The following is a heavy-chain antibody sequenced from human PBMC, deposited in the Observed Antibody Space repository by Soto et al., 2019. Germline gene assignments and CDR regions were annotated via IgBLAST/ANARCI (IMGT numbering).Heavy chain of an antibody. CDR3: APCLGELRCDY. J-gene: IGHJ4*02. D-gene: IGHD1-26*01. CDR1: GFTFRKYS. CDR2: ISSTSGYI. V-gene: IGHV3-21*01. Sequence: EVEVVESGGGLGNPGGSLRLSCAASGFTFRKYSMSWVRQAPGKGLEWVSSISSTSGYISYADSVKGRFTIARDNARNSLYLQMNSLRAEDTAVYYCAPCLGELRCDYWGQGTLVTVSS.